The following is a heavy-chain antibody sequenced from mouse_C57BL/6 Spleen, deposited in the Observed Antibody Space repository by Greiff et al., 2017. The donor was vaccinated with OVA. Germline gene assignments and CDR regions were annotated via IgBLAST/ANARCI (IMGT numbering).Heavy chain of an antibody. D-gene: IGHD2-5*01. J-gene: IGHJ4*01. CDR2: IDPSDSYT. V-gene: IGHV1-69*01. CDR3: ARGGNSNYGGDNAKDY. Sequence: VQLQQPGAELVMPGASVKLSCKASGYTFTSYWMHWVKQRPGQGLEWIGEIDPSDSYTNYNQKFKGKSTLTVDKSSSTAYMQLSSLTSEDSAGYDCARGGNSNYGGDNAKDYWGQGTSVTVSS. CDR1: GYTFTSYW.